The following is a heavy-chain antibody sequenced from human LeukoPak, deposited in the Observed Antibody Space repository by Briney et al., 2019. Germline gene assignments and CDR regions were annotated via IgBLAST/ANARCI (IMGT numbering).Heavy chain of an antibody. CDR1: GGSISSSSYY. D-gene: IGHD5-24*01. V-gene: IGHV4-39*01. Sequence: SETLSLTCAVSGGSISSSSYYWGWIRQPPGKGLEWIGSIYYSGSTYYNPSLKSRVTISVDTSKNQFSLKLSSVTAADTAVYYCARGGAGDGYNYGSFDYWGQGTLVTVSS. CDR3: ARGGAGDGYNYGSFDY. CDR2: IYYSGST. J-gene: IGHJ4*02.